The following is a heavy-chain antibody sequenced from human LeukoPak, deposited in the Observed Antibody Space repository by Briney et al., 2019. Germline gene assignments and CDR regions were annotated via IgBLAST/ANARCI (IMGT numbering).Heavy chain of an antibody. Sequence: GGSLRLSCTASGFTFGDYAMNWIRQAPGKGLEWVGFIRSKAYGGTPEYAASVKGRFSISRDDSKSIAYLQMNSLRAEDTAVYYCARARAVAAPQDYWGQGTLVTVSS. J-gene: IGHJ4*02. CDR3: ARARAVAAPQDY. CDR1: GFTFGDYA. V-gene: IGHV3-49*03. CDR2: IRSKAYGGTP. D-gene: IGHD6-19*01.